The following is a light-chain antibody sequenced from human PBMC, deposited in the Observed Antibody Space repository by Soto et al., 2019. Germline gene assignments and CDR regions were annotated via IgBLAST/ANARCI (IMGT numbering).Light chain of an antibody. V-gene: IGKV3-11*01. Sequence: EIVLTQSPATLSLSPGERATLSCRASQSVSSYLAWYQQKPGQAPRLLIYDASNRATGIPARFSGSGSGTDFTLTISSLEPEDCAFYYCEQRSNWLTFGGGTKVAIK. CDR1: QSVSSY. CDR3: EQRSNWLT. J-gene: IGKJ4*01. CDR2: DAS.